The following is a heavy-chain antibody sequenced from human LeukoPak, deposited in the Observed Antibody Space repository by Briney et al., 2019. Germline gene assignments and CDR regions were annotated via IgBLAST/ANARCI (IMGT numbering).Heavy chain of an antibody. V-gene: IGHV3-7*03. CDR2: IKKDGSEK. CDR3: AREGHGSGVLAFDI. J-gene: IGHJ3*02. D-gene: IGHD3-10*01. Sequence: GGSLRLSCAASGFTFSNHWMTWVRQAPGKGLEWVADIKKDGSEKNQVDSVKGRFTISRDNSKNTLYLQMNSLRAEDTAVYYCAREGHGSGVLAFDIWGQGTMVTVSS. CDR1: GFTFSNHW.